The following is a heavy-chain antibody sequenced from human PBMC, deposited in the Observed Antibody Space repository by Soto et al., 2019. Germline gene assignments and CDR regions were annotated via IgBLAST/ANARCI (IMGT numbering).Heavy chain of an antibody. V-gene: IGHV4-59*01. CDR2: IYYSGST. J-gene: IGHJ6*02. Sequence: QVQLQESGPGLVKPSETLSLTCTVSGGSISSYYWSWIRQPPGKGLEWIGYIYYSGSTNYNPSLKSRVTISVDTSKNQFTLKLSSVTAADTAVYYCARAGVYDFWSGYWIQHRDYYYYGMDVWGQGTTVTVSS. CDR3: ARAGVYDFWSGYWIQHRDYYYYGMDV. D-gene: IGHD3-3*01. CDR1: GGSISSYY.